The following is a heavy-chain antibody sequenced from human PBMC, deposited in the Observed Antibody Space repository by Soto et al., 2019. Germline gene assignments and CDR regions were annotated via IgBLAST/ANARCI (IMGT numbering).Heavy chain of an antibody. CDR3: AKSLTVGASEPGY. D-gene: IGHD1-26*01. J-gene: IGHJ4*02. Sequence: EVQLVESGGGLVQPGRSLRLSCAASGFTVSTRRMSWVRQPPGEGLEWISVIYNSDSTYYADSVKGRFTVSRDNSKNTLCLQMISLRAEDTAVYYCAKSLTVGASEPGYWGQGALVTVSS. V-gene: IGHV3-66*01. CDR2: IYNSDST. CDR1: GFTVSTRR.